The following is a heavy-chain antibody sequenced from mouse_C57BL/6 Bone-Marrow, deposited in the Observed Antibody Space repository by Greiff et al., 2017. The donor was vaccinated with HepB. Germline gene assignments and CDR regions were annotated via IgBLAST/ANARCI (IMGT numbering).Heavy chain of an antibody. CDR2: IRLKSDNYAT. CDR3: TAPIYYDYDEGFAY. CDR1: GFPFSNYW. J-gene: IGHJ3*01. Sequence: EVKLMESGGGLVQPGGSMKLSCVASGFPFSNYWMNWVRQSPEKGLEWVAQIRLKSDNYATHYAESVKGRFTISRDDSKSSVYLQMNNLRAEDTGIYYCTAPIYYDYDEGFAYWGQGTLVTVSA. V-gene: IGHV6-3*01. D-gene: IGHD2-4*01.